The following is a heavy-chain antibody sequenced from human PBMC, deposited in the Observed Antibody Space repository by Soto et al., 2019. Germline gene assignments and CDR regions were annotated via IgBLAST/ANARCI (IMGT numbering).Heavy chain of an antibody. Sequence: SETLSLTCSLSGGSISGHYWSWIRLPAGRRLQWVGRIYSSGTTNYNPSLKSRVRMSVDTDRNSFSLRLDSVTAADTAVYYCARNFDIAATGTAFDSWGRGVLVTVSS. V-gene: IGHV4-4*07. CDR2: IYSSGTT. J-gene: IGHJ4*02. D-gene: IGHD6-13*01. CDR1: GGSISGHY. CDR3: ARNFDIAATGTAFDS.